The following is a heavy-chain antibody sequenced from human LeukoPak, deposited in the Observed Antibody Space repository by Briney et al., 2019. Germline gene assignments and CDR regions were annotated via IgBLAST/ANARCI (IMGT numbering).Heavy chain of an antibody. D-gene: IGHD3-22*01. V-gene: IGHV4-59*08. CDR1: GGSISSYY. Sequence: SETLSLTCTVSGGSISSYYWSWIRQPPGKGLEWIGYIYYSGSTNYNPSLKSRVTISVDTSKNQFSLKLSSVTAADTAVYYCARHDPTSYYYDSSGYGSFDYWGQGTLVTVSS. J-gene: IGHJ4*02. CDR2: IYYSGST. CDR3: ARHDPTSYYYDSSGYGSFDY.